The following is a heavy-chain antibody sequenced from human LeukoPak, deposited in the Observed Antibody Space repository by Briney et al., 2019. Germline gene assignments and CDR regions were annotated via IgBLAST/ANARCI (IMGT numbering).Heavy chain of an antibody. Sequence: PGRSLGLSCSASGFTFSSYAMHWVRQAPGKGLEWVAVISYDGTNTYYADSVQGRFTISRDNSKNTLFLQMNSLRAEDTAVYYCARDPVEYNWNYVYFDYWGQGTLVTVSS. CDR1: GFTFSSYA. V-gene: IGHV3-30*04. J-gene: IGHJ4*02. CDR2: ISYDGTNT. CDR3: ARDPVEYNWNYVYFDY. D-gene: IGHD1-7*01.